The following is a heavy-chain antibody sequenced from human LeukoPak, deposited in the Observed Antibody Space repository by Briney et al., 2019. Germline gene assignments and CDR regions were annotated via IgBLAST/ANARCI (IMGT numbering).Heavy chain of an antibody. CDR1: GFSFSTYW. CDR3: ARARTMYSSGWYQVVNFDY. V-gene: IGHV3-7*01. CDR2: INQDASVR. D-gene: IGHD6-19*01. Sequence: GGSLRLSCAASGFSFSTYWMSWVRQTPEKGLEFVANINQDASVRNYMDSLKGRCTISRDKAKKSVYLEINSLRGEDTAVYYCARARTMYSSGWYQVVNFDYWGQGTLVTVSS. J-gene: IGHJ4*02.